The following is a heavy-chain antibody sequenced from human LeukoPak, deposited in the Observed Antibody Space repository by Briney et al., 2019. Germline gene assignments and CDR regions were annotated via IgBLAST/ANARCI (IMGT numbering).Heavy chain of an antibody. CDR1: GYSISSGYY. D-gene: IGHD1-7*01. V-gene: IGHV4-38-2*01. Sequence: SETLSLTCAVSGYSISSGYYWGWIRQPPGKGLEWIGSIYHSGSTYYNPSLKSRVTISVDTSKNQFSLKLSSVTAADTAVYYRARVRNNWNYFSARNNWFDPWGQGTLVTVSS. J-gene: IGHJ5*02. CDR3: ARVRNNWNYFSARNNWFDP. CDR2: IYHSGST.